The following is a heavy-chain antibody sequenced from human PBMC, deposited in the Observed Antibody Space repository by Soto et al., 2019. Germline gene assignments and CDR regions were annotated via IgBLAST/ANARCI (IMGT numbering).Heavy chain of an antibody. CDR1: GFTFDDNA. Sequence: GGSLRLSCAVSGFTFDDNAMHWVRQAPEKGLEWVSGINWESDIGYADSVKGRFTIPRDNAENSLYLQMNSLRAEDTALYYCAISQDRGGRTTFIYWGQGTQVTVSS. J-gene: IGHJ4*02. CDR3: AISQDRGGRTTFIY. CDR2: INWESDI. V-gene: IGHV3-9*01. D-gene: IGHD3-16*01.